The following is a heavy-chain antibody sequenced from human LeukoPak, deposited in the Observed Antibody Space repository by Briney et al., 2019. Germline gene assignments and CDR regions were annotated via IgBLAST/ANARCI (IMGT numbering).Heavy chain of an antibody. J-gene: IGHJ4*02. CDR2: INHSGST. V-gene: IGHV4-34*01. D-gene: IGHD3-10*01. Sequence: PSETPSLTCAVYGGSFSGYYWSWIRQPPGKGLEWIGEINHSGSTNYNPSLKSRVTISVDTSKNQFSLKLSSVTAADTAVYYCARGLGYYGSGSLRDYWGQGTLVTVSS. CDR3: ARGLGYYGSGSLRDY. CDR1: GGSFSGYY.